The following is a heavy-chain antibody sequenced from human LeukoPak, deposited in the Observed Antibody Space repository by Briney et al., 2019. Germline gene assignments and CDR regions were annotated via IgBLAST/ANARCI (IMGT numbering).Heavy chain of an antibody. J-gene: IGHJ5*02. CDR1: GDSVSSNTAT. CDR3: ARERRMSSGWYEDWFDP. D-gene: IGHD6-19*01. V-gene: IGHV6-1*01. CDR2: IYYRSKWYN. Sequence: SQTLSLTCLLSGDSVSSNTATWNWIRQSPSRGLEWLGRIYYRSKWYNDYKLSEKSRITINPDTSKNQFSLQLNSVTPEDTAVYYCARERRMSSGWYEDWFDPWGQGTLVTVSS.